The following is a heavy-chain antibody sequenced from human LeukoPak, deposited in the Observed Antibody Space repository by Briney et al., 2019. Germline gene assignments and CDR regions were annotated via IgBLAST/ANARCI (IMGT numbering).Heavy chain of an antibody. D-gene: IGHD6-13*01. J-gene: IGHJ6*03. CDR1: GYTFTGYY. CDR3: SVAGAGTRGGSYYCYMHV. CDR2: INPSGGST. V-gene: IGHV1-46*01. Sequence: GASVKVSCKASGYTFTGYYMHWVRQAPGQGLEWMGIINPSGGSTNYAQKFQGRVTMTRDMSTTTAYMELTRLRSEDTAVYYCSVAGAGTRGGSYYCYMHVWGKKTTVTV.